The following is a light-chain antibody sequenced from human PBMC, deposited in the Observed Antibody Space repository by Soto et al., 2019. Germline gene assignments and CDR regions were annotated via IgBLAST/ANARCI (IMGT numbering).Light chain of an antibody. V-gene: IGKV1-27*01. J-gene: IGKJ3*01. CDR1: QGISNY. Sequence: DIPMTQSPSSLSASVGDRVTITCRATQGISNYLAWYQQKPGKVPKLLIYAASTLQSGVPSRFSGSGSGTDFPLTISSLQPEDVATYYCQMYISAPFTFGPGTNVDIK. CDR2: AAS. CDR3: QMYISAPFT.